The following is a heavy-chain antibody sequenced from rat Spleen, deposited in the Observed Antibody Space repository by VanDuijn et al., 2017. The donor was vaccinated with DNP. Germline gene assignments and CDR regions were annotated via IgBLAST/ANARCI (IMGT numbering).Heavy chain of an antibody. Sequence: EVQLVESGGGLVQPGRSLKLSCAASGFTFTFYGMAWVRQAPKKGLEWVASITYDGGNTYYRDSVKGRFTISRNDARSTLYLQMESLRSEDTATYYCAKEALRAPFDYWGQGIMVTVSS. CDR3: AKEALRAPFDY. J-gene: IGHJ2*01. D-gene: IGHD4-3*01. CDR1: GFTFTFYG. V-gene: IGHV5-20*01. CDR2: ITYDGGNT.